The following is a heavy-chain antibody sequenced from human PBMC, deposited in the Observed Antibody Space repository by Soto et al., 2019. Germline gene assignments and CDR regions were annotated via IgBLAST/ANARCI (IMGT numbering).Heavy chain of an antibody. J-gene: IGHJ4*02. CDR1: GVSIRASSYY. V-gene: IGHV4-39*01. CDR3: ARHGSY. CDR2: IYYNGET. Sequence: SETLSLTCTVSGVSIRASSYYWGWIRQPPGKGLEWIGTIYYNGETFYHPSLKSRITMSIHTSKNQFSLNMTSVTAADTAVYYCARHGSYWGQGTRVTVSS.